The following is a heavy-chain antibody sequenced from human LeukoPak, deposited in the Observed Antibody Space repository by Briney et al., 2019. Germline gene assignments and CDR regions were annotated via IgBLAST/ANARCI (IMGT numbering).Heavy chain of an antibody. CDR1: GFGFSSYT. CDR3: ARGDFGYAFDM. CDR2: ISKTITTI. V-gene: IGHV3-48*01. Sequence: PGGSLTLSCAASGFGFSSYTMNWVRQAPGKGLEWVAYISKTITTIFYADSVRGRFTISRDNAKNSLFLDMNSLRAEDTAIYYCARGDFGYAFDMWGQGTMVTVSS. D-gene: IGHD3-3*01. J-gene: IGHJ3*02.